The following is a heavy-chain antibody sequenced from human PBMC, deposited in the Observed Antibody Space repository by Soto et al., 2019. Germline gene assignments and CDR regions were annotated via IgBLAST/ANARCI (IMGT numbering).Heavy chain of an antibody. CDR3: AGRWVYEFWSRLSYGMDV. CDR1: GFTFSSYE. D-gene: IGHD3-3*01. Sequence: EVQLVESGGGLVQPGGSLRLSCAASGFTFSSYEMNWVRQAPGKGLEWVSYISSSGSTIYYAGSVKGRFTISRDNAKKSLYLQMNSLRAEDTAVYYCAGRWVYEFWSRLSYGMDVWGQGTTVTVSS. V-gene: IGHV3-48*03. CDR2: ISSSGSTI. J-gene: IGHJ6*02.